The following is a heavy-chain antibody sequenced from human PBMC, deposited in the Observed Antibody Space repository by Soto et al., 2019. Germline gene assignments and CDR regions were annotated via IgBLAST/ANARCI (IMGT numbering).Heavy chain of an antibody. CDR3: ARPSGLIAAATSRWYFDL. CDR2: IYPGDSDT. Sequence: EVQLVQSGAEVKKPGESLKISCKGSGYSFSSYWIGWVRQMPGKGLEWMGIIYPGDSDTRYSPSFQGQVTISVDKSINPASLQSSSLKASDTAIYYCARPSGLIAAATSRWYFDLWGRGTLVTVSS. V-gene: IGHV5-51*01. D-gene: IGHD6-25*01. J-gene: IGHJ2*01. CDR1: GYSFSSYW.